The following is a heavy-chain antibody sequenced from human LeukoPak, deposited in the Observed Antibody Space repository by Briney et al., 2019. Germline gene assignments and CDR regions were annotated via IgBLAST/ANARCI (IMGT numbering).Heavy chain of an antibody. J-gene: IGHJ6*03. D-gene: IGHD3-3*01. CDR3: ARGPFTIFGVVITRYYYMDV. V-gene: IGHV3-21*01. Sequence: PGGSLRLSCAASGFTFSSYSMNWVRQAPGKGLEWVSSISSGSSYIYYEDSVKGRFTISRDNAKNSLYLQMNSLRAEDTAVYYCARGPFTIFGVVITRYYYMDVWGKGTTVTVSS. CDR1: GFTFSSYS. CDR2: ISSGSSYI.